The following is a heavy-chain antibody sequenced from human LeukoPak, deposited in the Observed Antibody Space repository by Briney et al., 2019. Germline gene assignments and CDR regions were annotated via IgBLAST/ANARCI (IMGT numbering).Heavy chain of an antibody. CDR1: QYTRSESY. V-gene: IGHV1-24*01. CDR2: FEPESGKT. J-gene: IGHJ5*02. D-gene: IGHD2-21*02. CDR3: TLRRGDPMRGSWFDP. Sequence: ASVKVSFQISQYTRSESYIHWVRQAPGKGLEWMGGFEPESGKTLYAEKLHGRVRMTEDTAADTAYMELNSLTSDDTAVYYCTLRRGDPMRGSWFDPWGQGTLVSVRS.